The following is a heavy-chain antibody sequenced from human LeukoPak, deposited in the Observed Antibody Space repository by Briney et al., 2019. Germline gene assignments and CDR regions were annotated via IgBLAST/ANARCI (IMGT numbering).Heavy chain of an antibody. CDR1: GGSISSYY. J-gene: IGHJ4*02. V-gene: IGHV4-59*01. Sequence: PSETLSLTCTVSGGSISSYYWSWIRQPPGKGLEWIGYIYYSGSTNYNPSLKSRVTISVDTSKNQFSLKLSSVTAADTAVYYCASASYYYDRIIDYWGQGTLVTVSS. CDR3: ASASYYYDRIIDY. CDR2: IYYSGST. D-gene: IGHD3-22*01.